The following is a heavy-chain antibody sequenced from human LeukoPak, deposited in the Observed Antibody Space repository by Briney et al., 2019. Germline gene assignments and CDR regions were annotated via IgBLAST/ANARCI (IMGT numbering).Heavy chain of an antibody. Sequence: GSLILSCAASGFTFSTYGMHWARQAPGKGLEWVAVISYDGGNKFYADSVKGRFTISRDNSKNTLYLQMNSLRAEDTAVYYCAKSQDYGDYYFDYWGQGTLVTVSS. CDR1: GFTFSTYG. V-gene: IGHV3-30*18. D-gene: IGHD4-17*01. CDR3: AKSQDYGDYYFDY. J-gene: IGHJ4*02. CDR2: ISYDGGNK.